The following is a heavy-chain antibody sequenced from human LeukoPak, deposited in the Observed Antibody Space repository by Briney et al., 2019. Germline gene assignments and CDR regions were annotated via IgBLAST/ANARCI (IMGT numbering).Heavy chain of an antibody. V-gene: IGHV3-7*04. J-gene: IGHJ4*02. D-gene: IGHD5-12*01. CDR1: GFTFSSLW. Sequence: GGSLRLSCAASGFTFSSLWMNWVRQAPGKGLEWVAIIKKDGSEKYYVDSAKGRFTISRDNAKNSLYPQMNSLRAEDTGVYYCVGGFGWLPDYWGQGTLVTVSS. CDR3: VGGFGWLPDY. CDR2: IKKDGSEK.